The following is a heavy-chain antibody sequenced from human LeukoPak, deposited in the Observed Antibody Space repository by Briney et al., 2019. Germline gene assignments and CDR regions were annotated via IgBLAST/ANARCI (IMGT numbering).Heavy chain of an antibody. CDR3: ARDPGDCSGGSCYGDY. J-gene: IGHJ4*02. Sequence: GGSLRLSCAASGFTVSSNYMSWVHQAPGKGLEWVSVIYSGGSTYYADSVKGRFTISRDNSKNTLYLQMNSLRAEDTAVYYCARDPGDCSGGSCYGDYWGQGTLVTVSS. CDR2: IYSGGST. CDR1: GFTVSSNY. D-gene: IGHD2-15*01. V-gene: IGHV3-53*01.